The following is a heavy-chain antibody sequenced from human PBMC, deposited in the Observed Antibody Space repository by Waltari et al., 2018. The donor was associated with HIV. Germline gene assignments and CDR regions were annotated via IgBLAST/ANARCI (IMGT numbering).Heavy chain of an antibody. CDR1: GYTFIDYY. Sequence: QLHLVQSGAEVKEPGASVTVSCKASGYTFIDYYIHWVRQAPGQGLEWMGRINPNSGGTNYAQKFQARVTMTRDTSITTAYMELSRLTFDDTALYYCARDFRDGYNLFCDYWGQGTLVTVSS. D-gene: IGHD5-12*01. V-gene: IGHV1-2*06. CDR2: INPNSGGT. CDR3: ARDFRDGYNLFCDY. J-gene: IGHJ4*02.